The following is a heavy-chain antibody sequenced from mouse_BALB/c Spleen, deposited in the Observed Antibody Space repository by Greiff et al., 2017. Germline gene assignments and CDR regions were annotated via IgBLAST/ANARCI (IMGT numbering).Heavy chain of an antibody. D-gene: IGHD1-2*01. CDR2: ISNGGGST. CDR1: GFTFSSYT. V-gene: IGHV5-12-2*01. CDR3: TRHPLITTAIYAMDY. J-gene: IGHJ4*01. Sequence: DVQLVESGGGLVQPGGSLKLSCAASGFTFSSYTMSWVRQTPEKRLEWVAYISNGGGSTFYPDTVKGRFTISRDNAKNTLYLQMSSLKSEDTAMYYCTRHPLITTAIYAMDYWGQGTSVTVSS.